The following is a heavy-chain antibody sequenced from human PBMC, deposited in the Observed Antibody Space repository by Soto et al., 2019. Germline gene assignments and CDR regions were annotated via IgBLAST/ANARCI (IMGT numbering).Heavy chain of an antibody. J-gene: IGHJ4*01. V-gene: IGHV3-23*01. CDR3: AKDRRYAARPSHFDY. CDR1: GFTFNNYV. CDR2: ISGSGGDT. Sequence: GGSLRLSCAASGFTFNNYVMYWVRQAPGKGLEWVSGISGSGGDTYYADSVKGRFTISRDNPKNTLYLQVNSLRAEDAAVYFCAKDRRYAARPSHFDYWGHGTLVTVSS. D-gene: IGHD6-6*01.